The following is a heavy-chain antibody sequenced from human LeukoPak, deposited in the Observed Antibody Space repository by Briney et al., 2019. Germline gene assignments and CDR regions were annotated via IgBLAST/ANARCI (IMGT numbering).Heavy chain of an antibody. J-gene: IGHJ4*02. D-gene: IGHD4-17*01. V-gene: IGHV3-53*01. CDR3: ASNTVTKDY. Sequence: GGSLRLSCAASGLTLSSNYMSWVRQAPGKGLEWVSVIYSGGSTYYADSVKGRFTISRENSKNTLYLQMNSLRAEDTAVYYCASNTVTKDYWGRGTLVTVSS. CDR1: GLTLSSNY. CDR2: IYSGGST.